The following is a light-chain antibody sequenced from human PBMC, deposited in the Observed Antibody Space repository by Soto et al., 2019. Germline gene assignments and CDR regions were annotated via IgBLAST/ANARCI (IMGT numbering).Light chain of an antibody. J-gene: IGKJ1*01. Sequence: EIVLTQSPATLSLSPGEKATHSCRASQSVSSYLAWYQQKPGQAPRLLIYDASNRATGIPARFSGSGSGTDFTLTISSLEPEDFAVYYCQQRSNSWTFGQGTKVDIK. CDR3: QQRSNSWT. V-gene: IGKV3-11*01. CDR2: DAS. CDR1: QSVSSY.